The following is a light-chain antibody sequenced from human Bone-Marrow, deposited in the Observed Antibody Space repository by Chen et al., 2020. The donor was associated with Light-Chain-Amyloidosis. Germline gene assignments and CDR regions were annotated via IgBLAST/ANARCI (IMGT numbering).Light chain of an antibody. CDR1: NIGSTS. J-gene: IGLJ3*02. CDR3: QVWDRSSDRPV. V-gene: IGLV3-21*02. CDR2: DDS. Sequence: SYLLTQRSSVAVAPGQTATIACGGNNIGSTSVHGYQQTPGQAPLLVVYDDSDRPSGIPERWSGSTSGNTATLTISRVEAGDEADYYCQVWDRSSDRPVFGGGTKLTVL.